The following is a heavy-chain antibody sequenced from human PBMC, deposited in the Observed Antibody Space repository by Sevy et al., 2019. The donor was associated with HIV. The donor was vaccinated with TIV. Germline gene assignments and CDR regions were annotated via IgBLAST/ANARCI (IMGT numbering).Heavy chain of an antibody. J-gene: IGHJ4*02. V-gene: IGHV3-30*04. CDR3: AKEAPGYNYDSSGSFDH. Sequence: GVSLRLSCAASEFIFSSYAMHWVRQAPGKGLEWVALISYDGSNKYYADSVKGRFTISRDNSKNTLYLQMNSLRAEDTAVYYCAKEAPGYNYDSSGSFDHWGQGTLVTVSS. CDR1: EFIFSSYA. CDR2: ISYDGSNK. D-gene: IGHD3-22*01.